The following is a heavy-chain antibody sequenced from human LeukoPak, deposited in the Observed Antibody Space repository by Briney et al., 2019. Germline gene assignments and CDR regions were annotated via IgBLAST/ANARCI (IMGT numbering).Heavy chain of an antibody. CDR2: ISYDGSNK. D-gene: IGHD6-25*01. J-gene: IGHJ3*02. V-gene: IGHV3-30-3*01. Sequence: GGSLRLSCAASGFTFSSYAMSWVRQAPGKGLEWVAVISYDGSNKYYADSVKGRFTISRDNSKNTLYLQMNSLRAEDTAVYYCAREGQAENAFDIWGQGTMVTVSS. CDR1: GFTFSSYA. CDR3: AREGQAENAFDI.